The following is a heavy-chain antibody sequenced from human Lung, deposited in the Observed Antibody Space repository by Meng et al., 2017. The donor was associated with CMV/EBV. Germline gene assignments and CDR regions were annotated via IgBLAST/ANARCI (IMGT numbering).Heavy chain of an antibody. J-gene: IGHJ4*02. D-gene: IGHD1-26*01. CDR3: ARGLVGASGVF. CDR1: GFTSSSYV. Sequence: GESLKISCAASGFTSSSYVMMWVRQAPGKGLEWVALISYDGNSQYYADSVKGRFTVSRDNLQMNSLRPEDTAIYYCARGLVGASGVFWGQGTLVTFSS. CDR2: ISYDGNSQ. V-gene: IGHV3-30-3*01.